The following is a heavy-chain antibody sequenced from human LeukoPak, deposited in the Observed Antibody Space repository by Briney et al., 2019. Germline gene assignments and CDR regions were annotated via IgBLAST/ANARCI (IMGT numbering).Heavy chain of an antibody. D-gene: IGHD3-22*01. Sequence: ASVKVSCKASGYTFTGYYMHWVRQAPGQGLEWMGWINPNSGGTNYAQKFQGRVTMTRDTSISTAYMELSRLRSDDTAVYYCARGGPNYYDSSENNWFGPWGQGTLVTVSS. CDR3: ARGGPNYYDSSENNWFGP. J-gene: IGHJ5*02. CDR2: INPNSGGT. CDR1: GYTFTGYY. V-gene: IGHV1-2*02.